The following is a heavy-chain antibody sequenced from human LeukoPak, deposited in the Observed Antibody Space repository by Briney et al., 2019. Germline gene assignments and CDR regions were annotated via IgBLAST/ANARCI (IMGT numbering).Heavy chain of an antibody. CDR1: GASISSFC. J-gene: IGHJ4*02. D-gene: IGHD1-26*01. CDR3: VTDRSGSYDY. V-gene: IGHV4-4*07. CDR2: IYTSGGT. Sequence: SETLSLTCTVSGASISSFCWSWIRQPAGKGLEWIGRIYTSGGTNYNPSLKSRVTMSIDTSKNQFSLKLYSVTAADTAVYYCVTDRSGSYDYWGQGILVTVSS.